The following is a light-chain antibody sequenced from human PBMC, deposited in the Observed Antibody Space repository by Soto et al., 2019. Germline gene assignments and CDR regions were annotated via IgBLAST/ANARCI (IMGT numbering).Light chain of an antibody. CDR3: SSYTSSSTWV. CDR2: EVS. CDR1: SSDVGGHNY. V-gene: IGLV2-14*01. Sequence: VLTQPASVSGSPGQSITISCTGTSSDVGGHNYVSWYRHHPGKAPKLMIYEVSNRPSGVSNRFSGSKSDNTASLTISGLQAEDEADYYCSSYTSSSTWVFGGGTKVTVL. J-gene: IGLJ3*02.